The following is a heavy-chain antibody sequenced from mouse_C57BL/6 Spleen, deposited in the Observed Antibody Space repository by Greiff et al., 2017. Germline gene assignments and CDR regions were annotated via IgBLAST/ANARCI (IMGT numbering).Heavy chain of an antibody. CDR1: GFTFSSYG. V-gene: IGHV5-6*02. D-gene: IGHD2-4*01. Sequence: EVKLVESGGDLVKPGGSLKLSCAASGFTFSSYGMSWVRQTPDKRLEWVATISSGGSYTYYPDSVKGRFTISRDNAKNTLYLQMSSLKSEDTAMYYCARHHYDYGYFDYWGQGTTLTVSS. CDR3: ARHHYDYGYFDY. J-gene: IGHJ2*01. CDR2: ISSGGSYT.